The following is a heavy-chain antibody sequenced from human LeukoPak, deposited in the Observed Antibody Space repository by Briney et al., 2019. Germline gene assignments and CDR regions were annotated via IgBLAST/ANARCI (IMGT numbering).Heavy chain of an antibody. V-gene: IGHV3-48*03. CDR2: ISSSGSTI. CDR3: ARDSFYALDV. Sequence: GGSLRLSCAASGFTFSSYEMNWVRQAPGKGLEWVSYISSSGSTIYYADSVKGRFTISRDNAKNSLYLQMNSLRAEDTALYYCARDSFYALDVWGQGTMVTVSS. J-gene: IGHJ3*01. CDR1: GFTFSSYE.